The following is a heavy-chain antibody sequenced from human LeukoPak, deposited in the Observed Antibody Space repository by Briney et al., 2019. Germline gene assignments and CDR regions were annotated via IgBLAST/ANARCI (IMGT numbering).Heavy chain of an antibody. J-gene: IGHJ4*02. Sequence: SETLSLTCTVSGGSISNFYWSWIRQPPGKGLEWIGYIFTGGSTNYNPSLKSRVTISLDTSKNQYSLKLNSLTAADTAVYYWARDRGGSGGGGFYFDHWGQGTLVTVSS. CDR2: IFTGGST. CDR1: GGSISNFY. V-gene: IGHV4-59*01. CDR3: ARDRGGSGGGGFYFDH. D-gene: IGHD2-15*01.